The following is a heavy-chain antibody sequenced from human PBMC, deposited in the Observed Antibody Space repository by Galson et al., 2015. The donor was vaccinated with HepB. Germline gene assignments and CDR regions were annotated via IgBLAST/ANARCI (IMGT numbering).Heavy chain of an antibody. CDR1: GFTFSTYA. D-gene: IGHD1-26*01. CDR2: ASYDGTYK. CDR3: AREGVVGTSVHIFDY. Sequence: SLRLSCAASGFTFSTYAMHWVRQAPGKGLEWVASASYDGTYKYYADSVKGRFTISRDNSKNTLCLQMNSLRAEDTALYYCAREGVVGTSVHIFDYWGQGTLATVSS. J-gene: IGHJ4*02. V-gene: IGHV3-30-3*01.